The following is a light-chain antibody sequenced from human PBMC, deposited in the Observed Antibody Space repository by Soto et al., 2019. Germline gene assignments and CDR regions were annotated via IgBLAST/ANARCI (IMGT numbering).Light chain of an antibody. J-gene: IGLJ2*01. CDR3: QTWGTGILV. CDR2: LNSDGSH. V-gene: IGLV4-69*01. CDR1: SGHSTYT. Sequence: QTVVTQSPSASASLGASVKLTCTLSSGHSTYTIAWHQQQPEKGPRFLMRLNSDGSHTKGDGIPDRFSGSSSGAERYLTIPSLQSEDEADYYFQTWGTGILVFGGGTKLTVL.